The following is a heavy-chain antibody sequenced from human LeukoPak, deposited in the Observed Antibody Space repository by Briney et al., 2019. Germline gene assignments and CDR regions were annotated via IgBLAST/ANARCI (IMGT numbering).Heavy chain of an antibody. CDR1: GFTFSSFG. V-gene: IGHV3-33*01. J-gene: IGHJ4*02. D-gene: IGHD3-3*01. CDR3: AGAFGSYIDY. Sequence: PGGSLRLSCAASGFTFSSFGVHWVRQAPGKGLEWVAVIWYDGTTKYYADSVKGRFTISRDTSKNTLYLQMNSLRAEDTAVYYCAGAFGSYIDYWGQGTLVTVSS. CDR2: IWYDGTTK.